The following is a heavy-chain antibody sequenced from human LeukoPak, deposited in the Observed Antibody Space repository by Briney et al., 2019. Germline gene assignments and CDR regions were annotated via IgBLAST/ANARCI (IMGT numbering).Heavy chain of an antibody. Sequence: ASVKVSCKASGYTFTSYGISWVRQAPGQGLEWMGWISAYNGNTNYAQKLQGRVTMTTDTSTSTAYMELRSLRSDDTAVYYCARGSLLYCSGGSCQKDYYYYYMDVWGKGTTVTVSS. CDR1: GYTFTSYG. J-gene: IGHJ6*03. D-gene: IGHD2-15*01. V-gene: IGHV1-18*01. CDR3: ARGSLLYCSGGSCQKDYYYYYMDV. CDR2: ISAYNGNT.